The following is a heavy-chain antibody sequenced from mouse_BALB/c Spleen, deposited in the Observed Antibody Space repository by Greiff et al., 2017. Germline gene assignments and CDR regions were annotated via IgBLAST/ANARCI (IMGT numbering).Heavy chain of an antibody. CDR2: ISYSGST. V-gene: IGHV3-2*02. CDR3: ARFHYYGYEAY. Sequence: EVKVEESGPGLVKPSQSLSLTCTVTGYSITSDYAWNWIRQFPGNKLEWMGYISYSGSTSYNPSLKSRISITRDTSKNQFFLQLNSVTTEDTATYYCARFHYYGYEAYWGQGTLVTVSA. D-gene: IGHD1-2*01. CDR1: GYSITSDYA. J-gene: IGHJ3*01.